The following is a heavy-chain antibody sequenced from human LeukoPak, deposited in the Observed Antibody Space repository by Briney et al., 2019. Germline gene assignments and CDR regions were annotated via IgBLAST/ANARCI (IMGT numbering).Heavy chain of an antibody. CDR1: GGSISSGSYY. V-gene: IGHV4-61*02. Sequence: PSQTLSLTCTVSGGSISSGSYYWSWIRQPAGKGLEWIGRIYTSGSTNYNPSLKSRVTISVDTSKNQFSLKLSSVTAADTAVYYCARERGRIVVVIDYWRQGTLVTVSS. J-gene: IGHJ4*02. CDR3: ARERGRIVVVIDY. CDR2: IYTSGST. D-gene: IGHD3-22*01.